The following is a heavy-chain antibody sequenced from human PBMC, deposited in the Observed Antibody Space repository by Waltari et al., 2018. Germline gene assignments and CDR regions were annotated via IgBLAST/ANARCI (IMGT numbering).Heavy chain of an antibody. Sequence: VQLVESGGDLIQPGGSLRLSCAASGFIFSGYGMPWVRQVPGKGRVWVSRISSDEGLTTYADSDKGRFTDSKDNAKNSLHLEMSSLTADDTAMYYGVRGLGDSWGRGTLVTVSS. CDR1: GFIFSGYG. CDR2: ISSDEGLT. D-gene: IGHD7-27*01. CDR3: VRGLGDS. J-gene: IGHJ4*02. V-gene: IGHV3-74*03.